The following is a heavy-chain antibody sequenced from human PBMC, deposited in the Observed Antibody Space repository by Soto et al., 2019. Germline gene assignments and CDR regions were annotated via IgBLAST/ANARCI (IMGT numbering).Heavy chain of an antibody. Sequence: EVQLLESGGGLVQPGGSLRLSCAASGFTFSSYAMSWVPQAPAKGLEWVSAISGSGGNTYYADSVKGRFTISSDNSKNTLYLQMTSLRAEDTAVYYCAKSLVARPYDYWGQGTLFTVSS. CDR3: AKSLVARPYDY. V-gene: IGHV3-23*01. D-gene: IGHD6-6*01. J-gene: IGHJ4*02. CDR2: ISGSGGNT. CDR1: GFTFSSYA.